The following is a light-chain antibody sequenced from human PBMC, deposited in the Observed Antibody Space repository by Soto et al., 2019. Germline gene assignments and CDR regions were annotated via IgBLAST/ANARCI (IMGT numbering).Light chain of an antibody. CDR3: QQYDNLPFT. Sequence: DIQMTQSPSSLSASVGDRVTITCQASQDINNYLNWYQQKPGKAPKLLIYDASNLETGVPSRFSGSGSGTDYTFTISSLQPEDIATYYCQQYDNLPFTFGPGTKLDIK. V-gene: IGKV1-33*01. CDR1: QDINNY. CDR2: DAS. J-gene: IGKJ3*01.